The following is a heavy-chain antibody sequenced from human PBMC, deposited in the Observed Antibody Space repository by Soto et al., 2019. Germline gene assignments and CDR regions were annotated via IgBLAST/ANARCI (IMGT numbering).Heavy chain of an antibody. CDR2: IIPIFEKR. Sequence: VTVPLQCYLCTFPSFAFSGWGQAPGQGREWVGGIIPIFEKRTYAQKFQGRVTITADESTNTAYMELTSLSSDDQAVYYCARGLLVEVPVATDFSYYGMDVWGHGTTVTVSS. V-gene: IGHV1-69*01. J-gene: IGHJ6*02. CDR1: LCTFPSFA. D-gene: IGHD2-2*01. CDR3: ARGLLVEVPVATDFSYYGMDV.